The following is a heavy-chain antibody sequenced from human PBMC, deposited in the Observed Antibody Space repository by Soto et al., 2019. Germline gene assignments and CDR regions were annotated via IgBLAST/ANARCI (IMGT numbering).Heavy chain of an antibody. CDR2: MNPGSGDT. Sequence: ASVKVSCKASGYSFTNNDVSWVRQATGQGLEWMGWMNPGSGDTGYAQKFQGRVTMTRDISIATAYMELSSLRSDDTAIYYCARMETFGSLNWFDPWGQGTLVTVAS. CDR1: GYSFTNND. J-gene: IGHJ5*02. D-gene: IGHD3-16*01. V-gene: IGHV1-8*01. CDR3: ARMETFGSLNWFDP.